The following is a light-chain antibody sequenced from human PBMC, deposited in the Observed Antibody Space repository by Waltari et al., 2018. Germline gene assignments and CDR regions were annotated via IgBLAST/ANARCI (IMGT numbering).Light chain of an antibody. V-gene: IGKV4-1*01. CDR2: WAS. CDR1: QSVLYSSNNKNY. CDR3: QQYYSTPRT. J-gene: IGKJ2*01. Sequence: DIVMTQSPDSLAVSLGERATINCKSSQSVLYSSNNKNYLGWYRQKPGQPPKLLIYWASTRESGVPDRFSGSGSGTDFTLTISSLQAEDVAVYYCQQYYSTPRTFGQGTKLEIK.